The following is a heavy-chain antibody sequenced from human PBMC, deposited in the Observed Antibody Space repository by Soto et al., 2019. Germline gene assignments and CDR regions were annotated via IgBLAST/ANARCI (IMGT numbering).Heavy chain of an antibody. V-gene: IGHV4-34*01. CDR1: GGSFSGYY. D-gene: IGHD4-4*01. Sequence: PSATLSLTCAVYGGSFSGYYWSWIRQPPGKGLEWIGEINHSGSTNYNPSLKSRVTISVDTSKNQFSLKLSSVTAADTAVYYCARGKYSNYGMDVWGQGTTVTVSS. J-gene: IGHJ6*02. CDR2: INHSGST. CDR3: ARGKYSNYGMDV.